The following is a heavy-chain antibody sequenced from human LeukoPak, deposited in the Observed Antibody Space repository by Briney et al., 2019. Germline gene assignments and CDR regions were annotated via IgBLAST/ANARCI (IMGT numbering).Heavy chain of an antibody. CDR2: ISDSGGRT. J-gene: IGHJ4*02. V-gene: IGHV3-23*01. CDR1: GITLSNYG. D-gene: IGHD3-22*01. Sequence: GGSLRLSCAVSGITLSNYGMSWVRQAPGKGLEWVAGISDSGGRTNYADSVKGRFTISRDNPKNKIYLQMNSLRAEDTAVYFCAKRGVVIRVILVGFHKEAYYFDSWGQGALVTVSS. CDR3: AKRGVVIRVILVGFHKEAYYFDS.